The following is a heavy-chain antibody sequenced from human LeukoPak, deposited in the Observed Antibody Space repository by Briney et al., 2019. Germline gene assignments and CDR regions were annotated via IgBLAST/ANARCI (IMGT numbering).Heavy chain of an antibody. CDR1: GFTFSSYA. V-gene: IGHV3-23*01. CDR3: AKDPNTIFGVADNWFDP. D-gene: IGHD3-3*01. Sequence: GGSLSLSCAASGFTFSSYAMSCVRHAPGEGLEWVSAISGSGGSTYYADSVKGRFTISRDNSKNTLYLQMNSLRAEDTAVYYCAKDPNTIFGVADNWFDPWGQGTLVTVSS. CDR2: ISGSGGST. J-gene: IGHJ5*02.